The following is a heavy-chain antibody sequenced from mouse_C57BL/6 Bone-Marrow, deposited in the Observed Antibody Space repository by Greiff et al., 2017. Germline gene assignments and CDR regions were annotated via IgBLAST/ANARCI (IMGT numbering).Heavy chain of an antibody. D-gene: IGHD2-10*02. J-gene: IGHJ2*01. Sequence: EVKLQESGPGLVKPSQSLSLTCSVTGYSITSGYYWNWIRQFPGNKLEWMGYISYDGSNNYNPSLKNRISITRDTSKNQCFLKLNSVTTEDTATYYCATDSIFDYWGQGTTLTVSS. CDR3: ATDSIFDY. CDR2: ISYDGSN. CDR1: GYSITSGYY. V-gene: IGHV3-6*01.